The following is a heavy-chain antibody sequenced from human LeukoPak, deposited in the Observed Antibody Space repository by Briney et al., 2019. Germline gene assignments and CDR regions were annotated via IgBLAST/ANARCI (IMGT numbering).Heavy chain of an antibody. Sequence: SETLSHACTVSGGSISSGSYYWSWIRQPAGKGLEWIGRIYTSGSTNYNPSLKSRVTISVDTSKNQFSLKLSSVTAADTAVYYCARWGGRNDALDIWGQGTMVTVSS. J-gene: IGHJ3*02. D-gene: IGHD3-16*01. V-gene: IGHV4-61*02. CDR1: GGSISSGSYY. CDR3: ARWGGRNDALDI. CDR2: IYTSGST.